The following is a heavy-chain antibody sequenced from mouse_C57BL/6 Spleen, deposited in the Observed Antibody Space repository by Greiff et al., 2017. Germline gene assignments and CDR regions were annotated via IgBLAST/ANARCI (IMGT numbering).Heavy chain of an antibody. Sequence: EVQLVESGGGLVKPGGSLKLSCAASGFTFSDYGMHWVRQAPEKGLEWVAYISSGSSTIYYADTVTGRFTISRDNAKNTLFLQMTSLRSEDTAMFYCGRPWPYAMDYWGQGTSVTVSS. CDR3: GRPWPYAMDY. J-gene: IGHJ4*01. V-gene: IGHV5-17*01. CDR1: GFTFSDYG. CDR2: ISSGSSTI.